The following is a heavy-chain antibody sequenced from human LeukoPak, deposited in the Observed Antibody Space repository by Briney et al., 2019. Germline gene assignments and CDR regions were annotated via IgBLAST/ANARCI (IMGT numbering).Heavy chain of an antibody. Sequence: ASVKVSCKASGGTFSSYAISWVRQAPGQGLEWMGRIIPIFGTANYAQKFQGRVTITTDESTSPAYMELSSLRSEDTAVYYCARDLGEYSREYYFDYWGQGTLVTVSS. CDR2: IIPIFGTA. CDR1: GGTFSSYA. V-gene: IGHV1-69*05. CDR3: ARDLGEYSREYYFDY. D-gene: IGHD6-6*01. J-gene: IGHJ4*02.